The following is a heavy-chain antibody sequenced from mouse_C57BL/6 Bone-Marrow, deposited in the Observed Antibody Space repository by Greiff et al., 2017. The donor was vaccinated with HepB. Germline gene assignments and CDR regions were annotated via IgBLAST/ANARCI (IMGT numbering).Heavy chain of an antibody. Sequence: QVQLKQPGAELVKPGASVKLSCKASGYTFTSYWMQWVKQRPGQGLEWIGEIDPSDSYTNYNQKFKGKATLTVATSSSTAYMQLSSLTSEDSAVYYCARGDYYGSSPIVTTVNRDAMDYWGQGTSVTVSS. CDR2: IDPSDSYT. V-gene: IGHV1-50*01. J-gene: IGHJ4*01. CDR3: ARGDYYGSSPIVTTVNRDAMDY. D-gene: IGHD1-1*01. CDR1: GYTFTSYW.